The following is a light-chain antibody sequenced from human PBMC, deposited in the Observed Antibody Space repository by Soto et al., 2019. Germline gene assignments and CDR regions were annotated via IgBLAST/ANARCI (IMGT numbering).Light chain of an antibody. Sequence: VLTQSPGTLSLSPGERATLPCRASQSVSSSYLAWYQQKPGQAPRLLIYGASSRATGIPDRFSGSGSGTDFTLTISRLEPEDFAVYYCQQYGSSPRTFGQGTKVDI. V-gene: IGKV3-20*01. CDR1: QSVSSSY. J-gene: IGKJ1*01. CDR3: QQYGSSPRT. CDR2: GAS.